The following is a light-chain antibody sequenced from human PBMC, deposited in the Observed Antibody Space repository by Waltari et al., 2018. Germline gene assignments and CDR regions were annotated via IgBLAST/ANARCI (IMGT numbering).Light chain of an antibody. CDR3: CSFAGPYTWV. CDR1: TTTLGGYAY. J-gene: IGLJ3*02. Sequence: QSALTQPRSVSGSPGQPVTISCTCTTTTLGGYAYVSWYQPHPGQPHQPMINDVSDRPSGVPDRFFGSKSGTTASLTISGLQAEDEADYYCCSFAGPYTWVFGGGTKLTVL. CDR2: DVS. V-gene: IGLV2-11*01.